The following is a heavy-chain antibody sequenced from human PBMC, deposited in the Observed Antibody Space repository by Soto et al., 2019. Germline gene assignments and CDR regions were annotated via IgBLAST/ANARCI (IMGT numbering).Heavy chain of an antibody. CDR3: ARQRTSVVTQAYFDV. Sequence: SETLSLTCAVYGGSFSGYYWSWIRQPPGKGLEWIGEINHSGSTNYNPSLKSRVTISVDTSKNQFSLKLSSVTAADTAVYFCARQRTSVVTQAYFDVWGPGSLVT. V-gene: IGHV4-34*01. CDR2: INHSGST. J-gene: IGHJ4*02. D-gene: IGHD2-21*02. CDR1: GGSFSGYY.